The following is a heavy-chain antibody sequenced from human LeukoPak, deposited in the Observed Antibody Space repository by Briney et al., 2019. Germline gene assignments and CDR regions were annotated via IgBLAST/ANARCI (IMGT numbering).Heavy chain of an antibody. CDR3: ARQYDY. Sequence: PSETLSLTCTVSGGSISSGSYSWGWVRQPPGKGLEWIGSRYYSGSTDYNPSLKSRVTISADTSKNQFSLKLTSVTAADTAVYYCARQYDYWGQGTLVTVSS. CDR1: GGSISSGSYS. V-gene: IGHV4-39*01. CDR2: RYYSGST. J-gene: IGHJ4*02.